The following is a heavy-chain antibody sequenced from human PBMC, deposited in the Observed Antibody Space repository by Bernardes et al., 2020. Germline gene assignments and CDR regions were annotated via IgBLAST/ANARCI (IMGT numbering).Heavy chain of an antibody. V-gene: IGHV4-34*01. CDR2: INHSGST. D-gene: IGHD6-13*01. J-gene: IGHJ5*02. CDR3: ARAIAAASKGFDP. Sequence: TLSLTCAVYGGSFSGYYWSWIRQPPGKGLEWIGEINHSGSTNYNPSLKSRVTISVDTSKNQFSLKLSSVTAADTAVYYCARAIAAASKGFDPWGQGTLVTVSS. CDR1: GGSFSGYY.